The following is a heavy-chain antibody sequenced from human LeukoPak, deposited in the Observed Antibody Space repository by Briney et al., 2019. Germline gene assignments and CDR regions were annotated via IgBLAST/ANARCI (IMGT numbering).Heavy chain of an antibody. CDR3: ARSLKYLRHLVY. J-gene: IGHJ4*02. V-gene: IGHV1-8*01. CDR1: GYTFTSYD. D-gene: IGHD2-2*02. Sequence: ASVKVSCKASGYTFTSYDINWVRQAPGQGLEWMGWMNPNSGNTGYAQKFQGRVTMTRNTSISTAYMELSSLRSEDTAVYYCARSLKYLRHLVYWGQGTLVTVSS. CDR2: MNPNSGNT.